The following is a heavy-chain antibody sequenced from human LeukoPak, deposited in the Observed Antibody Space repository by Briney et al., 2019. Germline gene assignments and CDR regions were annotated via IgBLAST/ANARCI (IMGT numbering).Heavy chain of an antibody. Sequence: QPPGKGLEWIGEINHSGSTNYNPSLKSRVTISVDTSKNQFSLKLSSVTAADTAVYYCAAQMATFDYWGQGTLVTVSS. CDR2: INHSGST. J-gene: IGHJ4*02. D-gene: IGHD5-24*01. V-gene: IGHV4-34*01. CDR3: AAQMATFDY.